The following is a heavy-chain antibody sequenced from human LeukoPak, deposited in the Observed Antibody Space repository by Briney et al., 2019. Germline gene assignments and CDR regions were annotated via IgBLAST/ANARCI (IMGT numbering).Heavy chain of an antibody. Sequence: GGSLRLSCAASGFTVSSNYMSWVRQAPGKGLEWVSFIKSGGSPYYSDSVKGRFTISRDNSMNTVYLQMNSLRVEDTAVYYCARAYNGYDFTDSLGYYYYMDVWGKGTTVTVSS. CDR3: ARAYNGYDFTDSLGYYYYMDV. V-gene: IGHV3-66*01. J-gene: IGHJ6*03. CDR1: GFTVSSNY. CDR2: IKSGGSP. D-gene: IGHD5-12*01.